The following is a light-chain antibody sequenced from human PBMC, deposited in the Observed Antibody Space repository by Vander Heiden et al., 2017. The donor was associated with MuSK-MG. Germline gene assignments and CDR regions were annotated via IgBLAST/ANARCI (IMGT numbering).Light chain of an antibody. Sequence: EIVMTQSPATLSVSPGERATLSCRASQSIGTNLAWYQQKPGQAPRLLIFGASTRATGIPARFSGSGYGTEFTLTISSRQSEDFAVYYCQQCDNWPPIIFGQGTRMEIK. CDR1: QSIGTN. CDR2: GAS. J-gene: IGKJ5*01. CDR3: QQCDNWPPII. V-gene: IGKV3D-15*01.